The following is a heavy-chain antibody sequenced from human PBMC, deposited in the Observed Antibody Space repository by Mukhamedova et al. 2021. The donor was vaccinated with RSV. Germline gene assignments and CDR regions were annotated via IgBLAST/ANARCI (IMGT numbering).Heavy chain of an antibody. V-gene: IGHV4-30-4*01. CDR3: ARCTIFGVAADAFDI. CDR2: IYYSGST. D-gene: IGHD3-3*01. J-gene: IGHJ3*02. Sequence: EWIGYIYYSGSTYYNPSLKSRVTISVDTSKNQFSLKLSSVTAADTAAYYCARCTIFGVAADAFDIWGQGTMVTVSS.